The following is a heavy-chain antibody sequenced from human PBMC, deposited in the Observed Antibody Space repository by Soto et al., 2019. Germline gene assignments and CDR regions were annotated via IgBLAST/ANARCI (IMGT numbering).Heavy chain of an antibody. CDR2: IYYSGST. CDR1: GGSISSYY. Sequence: SETLSLTCTVSGGSISSYYWSWIRQPPGKGLEWIGYIYYSGSTNYNPSLKSRVTISVDTSKNQFSLKLSSVTAADTAVYYCARVVDTAMAESNWFDPWGQGTLVTVSS. CDR3: ARVVDTAMAESNWFDP. V-gene: IGHV4-59*01. D-gene: IGHD5-18*01. J-gene: IGHJ5*02.